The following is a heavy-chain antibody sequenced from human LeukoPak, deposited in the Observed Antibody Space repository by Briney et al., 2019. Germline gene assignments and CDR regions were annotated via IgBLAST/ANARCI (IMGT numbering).Heavy chain of an antibody. CDR1: GGSIASNY. V-gene: IGHV4-59*08. D-gene: IGHD6-19*01. J-gene: IGHJ4*02. CDR2: IYYTGGT. Sequence: SETLSLTCTVSGGSIASNYWTWIRQPPGKGLEYIGYIYYTGGTNYNPSLKSRVTISVDTSKNQFSLKLTSVTAADTAVYFCAKYGNSGWVIDNWGQGTLVTFSS. CDR3: AKYGNSGWVIDN.